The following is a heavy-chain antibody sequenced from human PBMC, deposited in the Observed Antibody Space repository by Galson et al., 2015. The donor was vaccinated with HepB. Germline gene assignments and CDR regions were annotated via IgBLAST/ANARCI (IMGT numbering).Heavy chain of an antibody. CDR3: ARQAIIAAAGDDAFDI. D-gene: IGHD6-13*01. CDR1: GYSFTSYW. J-gene: IGHJ3*02. V-gene: IGHV5-51*01. Sequence: QSGAEVTKPGESLKISCKGSGYSFTSYWIGWVRQMPGKGLEWMGIIYPGDSDTRYSPSFQGQVTISADKSISTAYLQWSSLKASDTAMYYCARQAIIAAAGDDAFDIWGQGTMVTVSS. CDR2: IYPGDSDT.